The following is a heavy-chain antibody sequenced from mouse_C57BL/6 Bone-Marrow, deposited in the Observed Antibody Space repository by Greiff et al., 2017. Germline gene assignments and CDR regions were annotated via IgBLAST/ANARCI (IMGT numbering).Heavy chain of an antibody. CDR3: ARVGEYDEDY. D-gene: IGHD2-12*01. J-gene: IGHJ2*01. CDR1: GYTFTSYG. V-gene: IGHV1-81*01. CDR2: IYPRSGNT. Sequence: VHLVESGAELARPGASVKLSCKASGYTFTSYGISWVKQRTGQGLEWIGEIYPRSGNTYYNEKFKGKATLTADKSSSTAYMELRSLTSEDSAVYFCARVGEYDEDYWGQGTTLTVSS.